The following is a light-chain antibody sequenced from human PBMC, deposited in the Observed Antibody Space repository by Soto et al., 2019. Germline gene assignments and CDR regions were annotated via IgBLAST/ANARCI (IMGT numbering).Light chain of an antibody. CDR2: GAS. Sequence: EIVLTQSRGTLSLSPGERATLSCWASQSVASTYLGWYQQKPGQAPRLLIYGASSRATGIPDRFSGSGSGTDFTLTISRLEPEDFALYYCQQYAGSPTFGQGTRLEIK. CDR1: QSVASTY. V-gene: IGKV3-20*01. J-gene: IGKJ5*01. CDR3: QQYAGSPT.